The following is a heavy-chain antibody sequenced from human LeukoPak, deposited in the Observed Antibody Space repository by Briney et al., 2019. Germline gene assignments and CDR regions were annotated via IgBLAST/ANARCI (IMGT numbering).Heavy chain of an antibody. CDR1: GGSISSYY. J-gene: IGHJ4*02. Sequence: PSETLSPTCTDSGGSISSYYWSWIRQPPGKGLEWIGYIYYSGSTYYNPSLKSRVTISVDTSKNQFSLKLSSVTAADTAVYYCARENPYHSSGGSCYPPFDYWGQGTLVTVSS. D-gene: IGHD2-15*01. V-gene: IGHV4-59*12. CDR3: ARENPYHSSGGSCYPPFDY. CDR2: IYYSGST.